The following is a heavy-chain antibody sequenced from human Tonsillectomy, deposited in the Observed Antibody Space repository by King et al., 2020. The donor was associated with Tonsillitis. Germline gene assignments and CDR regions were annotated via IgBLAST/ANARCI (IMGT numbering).Heavy chain of an antibody. J-gene: IGHJ4*02. D-gene: IGHD6-13*01. V-gene: IGHV1-18*01. CDR2: INAYNGDT. CDR1: GYPFSNFG. CDR3: ARFRPAGGQPDY. Sequence: QLQLVQSGAEVKKPGASVKVSCKASGYPFSNFGISWVRQAPGQGLEWMGWINAYNGDTNHAQRLQGRVTMTTDTSTTTAYMELLSLRSDDTAVYYCARFRPAGGQPDYWGQGTLVTVSS.